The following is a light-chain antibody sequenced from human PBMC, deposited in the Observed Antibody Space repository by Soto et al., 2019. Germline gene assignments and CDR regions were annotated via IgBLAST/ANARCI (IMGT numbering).Light chain of an antibody. V-gene: IGKV1-5*03. J-gene: IGKJ1*01. CDR3: QQYDRASWT. Sequence: DIQMTQSPSTLSASVGDRVIITCRASQSISSWLAGYQQKPGKAPDLLIYRASTLKTGIPSRFSGSGSGTETPLTISSLQPDDFAPYYCQQYDRASWTFGRGTKVEIK. CDR2: RAS. CDR1: QSISSW.